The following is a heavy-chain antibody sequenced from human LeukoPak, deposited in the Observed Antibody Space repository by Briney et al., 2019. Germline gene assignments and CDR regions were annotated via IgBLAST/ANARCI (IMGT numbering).Heavy chain of an antibody. CDR1: GFIVSSNY. CDR3: TNCGGNCLIDI. D-gene: IGHD2-21*02. Sequence: GGSLRLSCAASGFIVSSNYMSWVRQAPGKGLEWVGRIKRKTDGGTTDYAAPVKGRFTISRDDSKNTLYLQMNSLKTEDTAIYYCTNCGGNCLIDIWGQGTLVTVSS. J-gene: IGHJ4*02. CDR2: IKRKTDGGTT. V-gene: IGHV3-15*01.